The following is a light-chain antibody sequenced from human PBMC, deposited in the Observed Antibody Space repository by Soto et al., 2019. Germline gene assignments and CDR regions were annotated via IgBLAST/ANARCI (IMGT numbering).Light chain of an antibody. CDR1: QAVNTR. CDR3: QQYGSSPT. J-gene: IGKJ1*01. Sequence: EIVLTQSPATLSSFPVDRVTLSCRASQAVNTRLAWYQHKPGQAPRLLIYLASNRAAGVPARFSGSGSGTDFTLTISSLQSEDFAVYYCQQYGSSPTFGQGTKVDIK. V-gene: IGKV3-20*01. CDR2: LAS.